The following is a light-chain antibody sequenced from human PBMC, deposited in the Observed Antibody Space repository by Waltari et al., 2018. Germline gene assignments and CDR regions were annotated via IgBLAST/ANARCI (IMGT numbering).Light chain of an antibody. CDR3: QQRSNWPHTA. Sequence: EIVLTQSPATLSLSPGERATLPCRASQSVSSYLAWYQQKPGQAPRLLIYDASNRATGIPARFSGSGSGTDFTLTISSLEPEDFAVYYCQQRSNWPHTAFGGGTKVEIK. J-gene: IGKJ4*01. CDR1: QSVSSY. CDR2: DAS. V-gene: IGKV3-11*01.